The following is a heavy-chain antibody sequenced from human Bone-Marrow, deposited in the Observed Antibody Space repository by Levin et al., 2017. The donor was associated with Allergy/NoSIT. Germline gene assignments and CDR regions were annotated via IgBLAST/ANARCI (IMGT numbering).Heavy chain of an antibody. CDR2: IIPIFGTA. D-gene: IGHD2-21*02. V-gene: IGHV1-69*06. Sequence: GASVKVSCKASGGTFSSYAISWVRQAPGQGLEWMGGIIPIFGTANYAQKFQGRVTITADKSTSTAYMELSSLRSEDTAVYYCAIGGDIVVVTAIKRLYYGMDVWGQGTTVTVSS. J-gene: IGHJ6*02. CDR1: GGTFSSYA. CDR3: AIGGDIVVVTAIKRLYYGMDV.